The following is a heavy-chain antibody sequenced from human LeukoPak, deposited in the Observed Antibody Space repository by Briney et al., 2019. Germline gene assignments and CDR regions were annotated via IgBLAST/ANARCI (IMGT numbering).Heavy chain of an antibody. CDR3: ARDLGRVVVPAAISAFDI. J-gene: IGHJ3*02. CDR1: GFTFSSYE. CDR2: ISSSGSTI. Sequence: GGSLRLSCAASGFTFSSYEMNWVRQAPGKGLEWVSYISSSGSTIYYADSVKGRFTISRDNSKNTLYLQMNSLRAEDTAVYYCARDLGRVVVPAAISAFDIWGQGTMVTVSS. D-gene: IGHD2-2*01. V-gene: IGHV3-48*03.